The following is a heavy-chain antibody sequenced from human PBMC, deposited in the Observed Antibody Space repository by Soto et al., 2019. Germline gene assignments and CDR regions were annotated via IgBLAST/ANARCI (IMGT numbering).Heavy chain of an antibody. V-gene: IGHV3-33*06. CDR3: AKAPTVIPNFFDY. CDR1: GFTFSSYG. D-gene: IGHD4-4*01. Sequence: PGGSLRLSCAASGFTFSSYGMHWVRQAPGKGLEWVAVIWYDGSNKYYADSVKGRFTISRDNSKNTLYLQMNSLRAEDTAVYYCAKAPTVIPNFFDYWGQGTLVTVSS. J-gene: IGHJ4*02. CDR2: IWYDGSNK.